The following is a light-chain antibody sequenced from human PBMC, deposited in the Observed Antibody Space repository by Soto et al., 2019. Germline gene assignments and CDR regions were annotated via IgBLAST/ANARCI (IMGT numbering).Light chain of an antibody. V-gene: IGKV1-33*01. J-gene: IGKJ4*01. CDR2: DAS. Sequence: DIQLTQSPSSLSASVGDRITITCQASLDIAHYLSWYQQKPGKAPQLLVYDASKLQTGVPSRFSGSASGTDFTSGISSLQPEDRATYVRQQYDDLPLNFGGGSKVEIK. CDR1: LDIAHY. CDR3: QQYDDLPLN.